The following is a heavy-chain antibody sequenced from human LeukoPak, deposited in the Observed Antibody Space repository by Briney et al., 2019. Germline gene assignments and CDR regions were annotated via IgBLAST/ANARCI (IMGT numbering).Heavy chain of an antibody. D-gene: IGHD6-19*01. CDR2: ISGDGGST. V-gene: IGHV3-43*02. J-gene: IGHJ6*02. CDR3: AKDIRHPVAGTLYYGMDV. CDR1: GFTFADYG. Sequence: GGSLRLSCAASGFTFADYGMHWVRQAPGKGLEWVSLISGDGGSTYYADSVKGRFTISRDNSKNSLYLQMNSLRTEDTALYYCAKDIRHPVAGTLYYGMDVWGQGTTVTVSS.